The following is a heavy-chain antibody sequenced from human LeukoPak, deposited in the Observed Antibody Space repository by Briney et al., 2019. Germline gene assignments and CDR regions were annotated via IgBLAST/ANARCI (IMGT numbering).Heavy chain of an antibody. CDR3: ARDLGYYGSGSYKYGTDV. J-gene: IGHJ6*02. V-gene: IGHV3-21*01. Sequence: GGSLRLSCAASGFTFSSYSMNWVRQAPGKGLEWVSSISSSSSYIYYADSVKGRFTISRDNAKNSLYLQMNSLRAEDTAVYYCARDLGYYGSGSYKYGTDVWGQGTTVTVSS. CDR1: GFTFSSYS. CDR2: ISSSSSYI. D-gene: IGHD3-10*01.